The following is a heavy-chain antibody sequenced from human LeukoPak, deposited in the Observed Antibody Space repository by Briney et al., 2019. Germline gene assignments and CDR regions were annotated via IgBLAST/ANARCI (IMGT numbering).Heavy chain of an antibody. CDR1: ASSMSRSDYD. J-gene: IGHJ4*02. CDR3: VRRCSSTSCYRRGDY. D-gene: IGHD2-2*01. Sequence: PSETLSLTCTIYASSMSRSDYDWGWIRQPPGKGLEWIGSISYSGSTSYNPSLKSRVTISVDMSKNQFSLKLTSVTAADTALYYCVRRCSSTSCYRRGDYWGQGTLVTVSS. V-gene: IGHV4-39*01. CDR2: ISYSGST.